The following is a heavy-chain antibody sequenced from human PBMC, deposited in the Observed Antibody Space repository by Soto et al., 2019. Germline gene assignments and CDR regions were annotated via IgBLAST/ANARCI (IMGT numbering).Heavy chain of an antibody. CDR1: GFTFSSYA. CDR3: AKDGGYAYYDSSGYYFAY. D-gene: IGHD3-22*01. Sequence: EVQLLESGGGLVQPGGSLRLSCAASGFTFSSYAMSWVRQAPGKGLESVSAISGSSGGTYYGDSVKGRFTISRDNSKNTQSLQMTSLRAEDTAVYYCAKDGGYAYYDSSGYYFAYWGQGTLVTVSS. V-gene: IGHV3-23*01. J-gene: IGHJ4*02. CDR2: ISGSSGGT.